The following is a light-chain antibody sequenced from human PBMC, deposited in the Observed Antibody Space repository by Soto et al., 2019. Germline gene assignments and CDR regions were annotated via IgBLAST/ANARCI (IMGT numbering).Light chain of an antibody. V-gene: IGKV3-20*01. CDR1: QSVSSSY. CDR2: GAS. CDR3: QQYGSSPLYP. Sequence: EIVLTQSPGTLSLSPGARATLSCRASQSVSSSYLAWYQQKPGQAPRLLIYGASSRATGVPDRFSGSGSGTDFTLTISRLEPEDFAVYYCQQYGSSPLYPFGQGTKLEIK. J-gene: IGKJ2*01.